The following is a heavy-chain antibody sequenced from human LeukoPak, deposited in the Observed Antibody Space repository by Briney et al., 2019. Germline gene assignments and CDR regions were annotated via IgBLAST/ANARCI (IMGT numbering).Heavy chain of an antibody. CDR1: GYTFTSYG. CDR3: ARGMGGSNDAFDI. D-gene: IGHD1-26*01. J-gene: IGHJ3*02. CDR2: INPNSGGT. Sequence: GASVKVSCKASGYTFTSYGISWVRQAPGQGLEWMGWINPNSGGTNYAQKFQGRVTMTRDTSISTAYVELSRLRSDDTAVYYCARGMGGSNDAFDIWGQGTMVTVSS. V-gene: IGHV1-2*02.